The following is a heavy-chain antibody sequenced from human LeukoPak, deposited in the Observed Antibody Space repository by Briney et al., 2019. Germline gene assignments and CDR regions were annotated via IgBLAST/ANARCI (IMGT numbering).Heavy chain of an antibody. D-gene: IGHD3-10*01. CDR2: ISSNGGST. V-gene: IGHV3-64*01. J-gene: IGHJ5*02. Sequence: GGSLRLSCAASGFTASGFTFSSYAMHWVRQAPGKGLEYVSAISSNGGSTYYANSVKGRFTISRDNSKNTLYLQMGSLRAEDMAVYYCARDVWSYGSGSYWFDPWGQGTLVTVSS. CDR1: GFTFSSYA. CDR3: ARDVWSYGSGSYWFDP.